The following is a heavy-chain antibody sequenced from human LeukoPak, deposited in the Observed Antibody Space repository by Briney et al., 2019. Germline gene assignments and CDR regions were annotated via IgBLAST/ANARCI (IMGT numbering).Heavy chain of an antibody. CDR2: ISAYNGNT. CDR3: ARDRGYSSGWAVKYYFDY. CDR1: GYTLTSYG. V-gene: IGHV1-18*01. Sequence: ASVKVSYKASGYTLTSYGISWVRQAPGQGLEWMGWISAYNGNTNYAQKLQGRVTMTTDTSTSTAYMELRSLRSDDTAVYYCARDRGYSSGWAVKYYFDYWGQGTLVTVSS. D-gene: IGHD6-19*01. J-gene: IGHJ4*02.